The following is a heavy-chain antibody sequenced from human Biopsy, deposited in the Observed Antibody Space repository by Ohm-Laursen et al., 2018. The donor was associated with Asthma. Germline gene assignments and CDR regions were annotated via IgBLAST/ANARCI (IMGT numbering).Heavy chain of an antibody. D-gene: IGHD1-7*01. CDR2: ISYDGFNK. CDR3: ARGSLGISGTIYWYDW. Sequence: SLRLSCTASGFTFSTYGMHWVRQAPGKGLEWVAVISYDGFNKDYGDSVKGRFTISRDNSKNTLYLQMNSLTPDDTAVYFCARGSLGISGTIYWYDWWGQGTLVTVSS. CDR1: GFTFSTYG. J-gene: IGHJ4*02. V-gene: IGHV3-30*03.